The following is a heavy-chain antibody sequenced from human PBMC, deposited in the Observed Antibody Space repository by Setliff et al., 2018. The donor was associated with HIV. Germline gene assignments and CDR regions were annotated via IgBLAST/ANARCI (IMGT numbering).Heavy chain of an antibody. CDR2: IQSGGII. Sequence: GGSLRLSCAASGLTLSNSAMTWVRQKPWRGLEWVSLIQSGGIIYYADSVKGRFTIARDNSNNTLSLQMGSRRAEDTALYYCAKLDYYDYSGSWARKVAIDFWGRGTMVTVSS. V-gene: IGHV3-23*01. CDR1: GLTLSNSA. J-gene: IGHJ3*01. D-gene: IGHD3-22*01. CDR3: AKLDYYDYSGSWARKVAIDF.